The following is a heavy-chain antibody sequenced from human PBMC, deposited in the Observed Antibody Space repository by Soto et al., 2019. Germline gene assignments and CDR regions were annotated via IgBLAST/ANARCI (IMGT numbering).Heavy chain of an antibody. Sequence: EVQLVESGRGLVQPGRSLRLSCAASGFTFDDYAMHWVRQAPGKGLEWVSGISWNSGSIGYADSVKGRFTISRDNAKNSLYLQMNSLRAEDTALYYCAKGNGDYIWFPLGYWGQGTLVTVSS. CDR1: GFTFDDYA. V-gene: IGHV3-9*01. J-gene: IGHJ4*02. CDR2: ISWNSGSI. D-gene: IGHD4-17*01. CDR3: AKGNGDYIWFPLGY.